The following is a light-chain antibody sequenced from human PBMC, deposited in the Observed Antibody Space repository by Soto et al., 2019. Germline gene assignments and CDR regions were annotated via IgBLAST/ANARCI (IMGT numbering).Light chain of an antibody. CDR2: AAS. Sequence: DIQMTQSPPSLSASLGDRVTITYRASQSINSNLNWYQQKPGRAPKLLIYAASRLESGVPSRFSGSRSGTDFTLTINSLQPEDFATYYCHQTYNTFAFGGGTKVEMK. J-gene: IGKJ4*01. CDR1: QSINSN. V-gene: IGKV1-39*01. CDR3: HQTYNTFA.